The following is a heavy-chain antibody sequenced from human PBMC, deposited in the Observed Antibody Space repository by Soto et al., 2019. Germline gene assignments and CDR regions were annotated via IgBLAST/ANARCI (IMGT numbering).Heavy chain of an antibody. CDR2: IIPIFGTA. CDR1: GGTFSSYA. D-gene: IGHD6-13*01. V-gene: IGHV1-69*01. J-gene: IGHJ6*02. CDR3: ARRSSSPNPYYSYYGMDV. Sequence: QVQLVQSGAEVKKPGSSVKVSCKASGGTFSSYAISWVRQAPGQGLEWMGGIIPIFGTANYAQKFQGRVTITADESTSTAYMELSSLRSEDTAVYYCARRSSSPNPYYSYYGMDVWGQGTTVTVSS.